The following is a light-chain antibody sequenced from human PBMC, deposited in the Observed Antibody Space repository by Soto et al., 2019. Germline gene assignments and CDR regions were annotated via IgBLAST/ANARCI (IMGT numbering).Light chain of an antibody. J-gene: IGKJ2*01. CDR1: QSISSSY. CDR2: GAS. V-gene: IGKV3-20*01. Sequence: IVLTQSPGTLSLSPGERATLSCRASQSISSSYIAWFQQRPGQPPRLLICGASTRPTGIPDRLTGCGSGTDFTGSASGTYFTLTISRLEPEDFAVYYCQQCLSTPYTFAQGTKLEIK. CDR3: QQCLSTPYT.